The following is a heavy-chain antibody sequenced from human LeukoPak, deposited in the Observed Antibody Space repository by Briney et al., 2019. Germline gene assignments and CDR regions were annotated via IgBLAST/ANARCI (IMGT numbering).Heavy chain of an antibody. Sequence: PSETLSLTCSVWVDSLRRYYWRWIRQPPGKGLEWIGYIYYSGSTNYNPSLKSRVTISVDTSKNQFSLKLSSVTAADTAVYYCAIVLKHYYASSGYCDYWGQGTLVTVSS. J-gene: IGHJ4*02. V-gene: IGHV4-59*01. CDR1: VDSLRRYY. D-gene: IGHD3-22*01. CDR2: IYYSGST. CDR3: AIVLKHYYASSGYCDY.